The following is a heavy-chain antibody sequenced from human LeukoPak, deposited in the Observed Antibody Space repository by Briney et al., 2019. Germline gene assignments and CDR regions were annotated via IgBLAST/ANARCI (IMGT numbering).Heavy chain of an antibody. V-gene: IGHV1-8*01. CDR1: GYTFTSYD. J-gene: IGHJ6*03. CDR2: MNPNSGNT. Sequence: ASVTVSCKASGYTFTSYDINWVRQATGQGLEWMGWMNPNSGNTGFAQRFQGRVTMTRNTSISTAYMELSSLRSEDTAVYYCARLIGGIVVVAAATPLPSMDVWGKGTTVTVSS. CDR3: ARLIGGIVVVAAATPLPSMDV. D-gene: IGHD2-15*01.